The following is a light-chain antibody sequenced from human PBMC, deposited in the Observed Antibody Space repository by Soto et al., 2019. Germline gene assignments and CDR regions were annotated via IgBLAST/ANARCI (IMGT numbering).Light chain of an antibody. CDR1: QSISTY. CDR2: GAS. J-gene: IGKJ4*01. Sequence: IQMTQSPSSLSASIGDIITITCRASQSISTYLNWYQQKPGKAPKLLIYGASTLQNGVPSRFSGSGSATDYTLTISGLQTEDFATYYCQQSFITPPLTFGGGTKVEMK. CDR3: QQSFITPPLT. V-gene: IGKV1-39*01.